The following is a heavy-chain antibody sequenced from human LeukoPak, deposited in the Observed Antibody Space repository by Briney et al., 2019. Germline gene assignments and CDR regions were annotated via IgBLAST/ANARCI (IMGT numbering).Heavy chain of an antibody. CDR3: ARGTNTYDFDY. D-gene: IGHD3-22*01. V-gene: IGHV1-2*03. CDR1: GYTFSGYY. CDR2: INPNRGAT. J-gene: IGHJ4*02. Sequence: LGASVKVSCKASGYTFSGYYMHWVRHAPGQGLELMGWINPNRGATNYAQKFQGRVTMTRDTSISTAYMEVSRLRSDDTAVFYCARGTNTYDFDYWGQGTQVTVSS.